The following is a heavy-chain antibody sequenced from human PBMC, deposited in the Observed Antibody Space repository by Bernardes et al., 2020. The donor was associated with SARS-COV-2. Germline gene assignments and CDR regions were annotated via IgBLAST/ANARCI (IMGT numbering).Heavy chain of an antibody. V-gene: IGHV4-4*07. J-gene: IGHJ3*02. CDR3: ARVHSPAVKGAFDM. Sequence: SETLSLTCIVSGDSISNHYWTWIRQSAGKGLEWIGRIHFSGSADYNPSLTSRVTMSVDTSKNQFSLELSSVTAADTARYYCARVHSPAVKGAFDMWGQGTVVTVSS. CDR2: IHFSGSA. CDR1: GDSISNHY. D-gene: IGHD2-2*01.